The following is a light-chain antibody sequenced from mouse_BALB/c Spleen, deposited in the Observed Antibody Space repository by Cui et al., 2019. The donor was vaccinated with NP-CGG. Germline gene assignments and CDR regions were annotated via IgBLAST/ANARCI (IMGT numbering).Light chain of an antibody. CDR2: GTN. J-gene: IGLJ1*01. Sequence: QAVVTQESALITSPGETVTLTCRSSTGAITTSNYANWVQEKSDHVFTGLIGGTNNRAPGVPARFSGSLIGDKTALTITGAQTEDEAIYFCALWYSNHWVFGGGTKLTVL. V-gene: IGLV1*01. CDR3: ALWYSNHWV. CDR1: TGAITTSNY.